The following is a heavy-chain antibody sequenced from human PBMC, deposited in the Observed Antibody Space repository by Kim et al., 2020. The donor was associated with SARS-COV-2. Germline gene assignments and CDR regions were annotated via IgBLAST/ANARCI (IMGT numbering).Heavy chain of an antibody. CDR1: GGTFSSYA. D-gene: IGHD4-17*01. CDR3: ASEYTYGDYGSTASDY. J-gene: IGHJ4*02. CDR2: IIPILGIA. Sequence: SVKVSCKASGGTFSSYAISWVRQAPGQGLEWMGRIIPILGIANYAQKFQGRVTITADKSTSTAYMELSSLRSEDTAVYYCASEYTYGDYGSTASDYWGQGTLVTVSS. V-gene: IGHV1-69*04.